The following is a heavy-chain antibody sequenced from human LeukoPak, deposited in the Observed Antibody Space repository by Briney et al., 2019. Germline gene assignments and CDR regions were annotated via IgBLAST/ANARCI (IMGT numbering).Heavy chain of an antibody. J-gene: IGHJ6*03. D-gene: IGHD6-13*01. CDR1: GFTFSSYW. CDR3: TSGPRSSSWYYYYYMDV. Sequence: GGSLRLSCAASGFTFSSYWMSWVRQAPGKGLVWVSRINTDGSSTSYADSVKGRFTISRDNAKNTLYLQMNSLRAEDTAVYYCTSGPRSSSWYYYYYMDVWGKGTMVTVSS. CDR2: INTDGSST. V-gene: IGHV3-74*01.